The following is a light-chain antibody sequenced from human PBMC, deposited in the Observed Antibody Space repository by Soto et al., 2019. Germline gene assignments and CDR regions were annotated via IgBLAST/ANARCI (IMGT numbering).Light chain of an antibody. CDR2: AAS. CDR3: QQTYSTLSIT. J-gene: IGKJ5*01. V-gene: IGKV1-39*01. CDR1: ESSARH. Sequence: DLQMTQSPSSLSASVGDRVTITCRASESSARHLNWYQQKPGRAPNLLIYAASSLQNGVPSRFRGGGSGTDFTLTISNLQPEDFATYYCQQTYSTLSITFGQGTRLEIK.